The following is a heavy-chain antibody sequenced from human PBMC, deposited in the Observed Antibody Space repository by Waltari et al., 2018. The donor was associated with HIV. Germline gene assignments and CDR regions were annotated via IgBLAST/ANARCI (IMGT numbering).Heavy chain of an antibody. CDR1: GFTFSNFW. CDR2: IKQDGSEK. V-gene: IGHV3-7*01. CDR3: ASPSIRAGMDV. Sequence: EVQLVESGGGLVQPGGSLRLPCAASGFTFSNFWMGWVRQAPGKGLEWLANIKQDGSEKYYVDSVKGRFTISRDNAKNSLYLQMNSLRAEDTAVYYCASPSIRAGMDVWGQGTTVTVSS. D-gene: IGHD2-2*02. J-gene: IGHJ6*02.